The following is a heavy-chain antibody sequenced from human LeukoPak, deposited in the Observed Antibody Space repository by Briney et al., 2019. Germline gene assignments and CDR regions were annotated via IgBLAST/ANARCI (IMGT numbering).Heavy chain of an antibody. J-gene: IGHJ4*02. V-gene: IGHV3-53*01. D-gene: IGHD3-22*01. CDR3: ARSGGRGYYPHYFDY. CDR2: IYSGGTT. Sequence: GGSLRLSCAASGFTVSSTYMSWVRQAPGKGLEWVSVIYSGGTTYYADSVKGRFTISRDNSKNTLYLQMNSLRAEDTAVYYCARSGGRGYYPHYFDYWGQGTLVTVSS. CDR1: GFTVSSTY.